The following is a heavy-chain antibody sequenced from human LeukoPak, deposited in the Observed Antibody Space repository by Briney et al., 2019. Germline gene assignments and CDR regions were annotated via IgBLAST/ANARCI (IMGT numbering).Heavy chain of an antibody. D-gene: IGHD5-18*01. CDR3: ARARYSYGYGYFDY. V-gene: IGHV4-34*01. CDR1: GGSFSGYY. J-gene: IGHJ4*02. CDR2: INHSGST. Sequence: SETLSLTCAVYGGSFSGYYWSWIRQPPGKGLEWIGEINHSGSTNYNPSLKSRVTISVDTSKNQFSLKLSSVTAADTAVYYCARARYSYGYGYFDYWGQGTLVTVSS.